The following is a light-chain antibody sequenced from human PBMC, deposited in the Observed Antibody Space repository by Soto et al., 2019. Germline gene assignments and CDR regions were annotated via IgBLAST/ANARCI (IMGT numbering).Light chain of an antibody. V-gene: IGLV7-46*01. CDR1: TGAVGTGHY. CDR3: LLFYSGVRLV. CDR2: DTN. J-gene: IGLJ2*01. Sequence: QAVVTQEPSLTVSPGGTVTLTCGSNTGAVGTGHYPYWFQQKPGQAPRTLIYDTNNTHSWTPARFSGSLLGGKAALTLSGALPEDEADYFCLLFYSGVRLVFGGGTKLTVL.